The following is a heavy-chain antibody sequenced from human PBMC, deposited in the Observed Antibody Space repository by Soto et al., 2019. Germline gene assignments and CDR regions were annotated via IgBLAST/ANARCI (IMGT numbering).Heavy chain of an antibody. J-gene: IGHJ4*02. CDR1: GFTFSSYG. Sequence: QVQLVESGGGVVQPGTSLRLSCAASGFTFSSYGMHWVRQAPGKGLEWVAVISYDGSNKNYADSVKGRFTISRDNAKNTLYLQMNSLRAEDTALYYCAKDELMVYAPADYWGQGTLVTVSS. V-gene: IGHV3-30*18. CDR2: ISYDGSNK. CDR3: AKDELMVYAPADY. D-gene: IGHD2-8*01.